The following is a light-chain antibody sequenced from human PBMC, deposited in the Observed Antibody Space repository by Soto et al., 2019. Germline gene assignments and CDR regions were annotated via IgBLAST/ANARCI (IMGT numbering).Light chain of an antibody. V-gene: IGKV3-20*01. J-gene: IGKJ1*01. CDR2: GAS. CDR3: QQYGSSPPT. CDR1: QSVSSSY. Sequence: EIVLTQSPGTLSLSPGERATLSCRASQSVSSSYLAWYQQKPGQAPRLLIYGASSRATGIPDRFSGSGSGTDFALTISRLEPEDFAADYCQQYGSSPPTFGQGTKVEIK.